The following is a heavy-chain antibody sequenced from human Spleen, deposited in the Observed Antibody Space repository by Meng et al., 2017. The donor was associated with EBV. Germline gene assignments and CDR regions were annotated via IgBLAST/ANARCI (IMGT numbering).Heavy chain of an antibody. Sequence: QQQLVQSGTEGKKPGPSMKVSCKASGGSFSDQTISWVRQAPGQGPEWMAGITPIFGTTNYAQKFQDRVTIYADTSMATLSLELINLRPDDTAVYYCASLTEYSSGSTSWGQGTLVTVSS. CDR2: ITPIFGTT. CDR1: GGSFSDQT. D-gene: IGHD6-19*01. CDR3: ASLTEYSSGSTS. V-gene: IGHV1-69*06. J-gene: IGHJ5*02.